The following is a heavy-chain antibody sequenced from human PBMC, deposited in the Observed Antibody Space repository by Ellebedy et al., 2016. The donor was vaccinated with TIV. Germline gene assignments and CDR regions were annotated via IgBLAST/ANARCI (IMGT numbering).Heavy chain of an antibody. Sequence: GESLKISXAASGFTFSSYWMQWIRQAPGKGLEWVANIKQDGSAKYYVDSVKGRFTISRDNAKNSVYLQMNNLRAEDTAVYYCARAGYYYYDSSGYRDYYMDVWGKGTTVTVSS. J-gene: IGHJ6*03. D-gene: IGHD3-22*01. CDR2: IKQDGSAK. CDR1: GFTFSSYW. CDR3: ARAGYYYYDSSGYRDYYMDV. V-gene: IGHV3-7*01.